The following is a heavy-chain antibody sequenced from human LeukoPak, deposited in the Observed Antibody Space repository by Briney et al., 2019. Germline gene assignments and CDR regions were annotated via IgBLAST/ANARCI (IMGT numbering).Heavy chain of an antibody. Sequence: GGSLRLSCAASGFTFSSNYMSWVRQAPGKGLEWVSVIYSGGSTYYADSVKGRFTISRDNSKNTLYLQMNSLRAEDTAVYYCARYITRHYYDSSGYHHYFDYWGQGTLVTVSS. CDR3: ARYITRHYYDSSGYHHYFDY. CDR2: IYSGGST. V-gene: IGHV3-53*01. J-gene: IGHJ4*02. CDR1: GFTFSSNY. D-gene: IGHD3-22*01.